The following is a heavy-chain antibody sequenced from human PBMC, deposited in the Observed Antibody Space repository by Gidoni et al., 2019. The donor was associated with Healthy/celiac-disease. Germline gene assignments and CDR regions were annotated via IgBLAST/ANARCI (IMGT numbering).Heavy chain of an antibody. CDR2: IYDRGST. V-gene: IGHV4-31*03. CDR1: GSSISSGGYY. Sequence: QVQLQESGPGLLTPSQTLSLTRPVSGSSISSGGYYWSLIRQPPRKGLEWIGYIYDRGSTYYNPSLKSRVTISVDTSKNQFSLKLSSVTAADTAVYYCARAPPPAAIHGGWFDPWGQGTLVTVSS. J-gene: IGHJ5*02. CDR3: ARAPPPAAIHGGWFDP. D-gene: IGHD2-2*02.